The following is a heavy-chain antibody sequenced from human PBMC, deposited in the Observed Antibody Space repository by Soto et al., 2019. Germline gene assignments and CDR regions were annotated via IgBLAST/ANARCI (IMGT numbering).Heavy chain of an antibody. CDR2: ISGSGGST. Sequence: GGSLRLSCAASGFTFSSYAMSWVRQAPGKGLEWVSAISGSGGSTYYADSVKGRFTISRDNSKNTLYLQMNSLRAEDTAVYYCANDLRATWIYQIFDYWGQGTLVTVSS. CDR1: GFTFSSYA. J-gene: IGHJ4*02. CDR3: ANDLRATWIYQIFDY. V-gene: IGHV3-23*01. D-gene: IGHD5-12*01.